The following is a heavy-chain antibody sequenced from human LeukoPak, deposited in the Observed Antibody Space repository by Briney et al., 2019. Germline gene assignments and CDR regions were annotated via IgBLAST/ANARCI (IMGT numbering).Heavy chain of an antibody. D-gene: IGHD3-10*01. V-gene: IGHV3-30*02. J-gene: IGHJ6*02. CDR1: GFTFKDYG. Sequence: GGSLRLSCAASGFTFKDYGMHWVRQAPGKGLEWVTFIRSDGRNNYYVDSVRGRFTISRDTSINTLYLQMNSLRPEDTAVYYCTKASGGNLYGMVAWGQGTTVTVSS. CDR3: TKASGGNLYGMVA. CDR2: IRSDGRNN.